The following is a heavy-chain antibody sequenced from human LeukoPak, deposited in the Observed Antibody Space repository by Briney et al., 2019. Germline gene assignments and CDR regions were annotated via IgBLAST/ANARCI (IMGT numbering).Heavy chain of an antibody. CDR2: ISGGSGST. CDR1: GITFSNFA. V-gene: IGHV3-23*01. J-gene: IGHJ5*01. D-gene: IGHD6-13*01. CDR3: AKDTSETAAAAKGPERYNLFDS. Sequence: GGSLRLPCSAPGITFSNFAMSRVRQAPGEGVEWVSAISGGSGSTYYADSVKGRFTISRDNSKNTLYLQMNSLRVEDTAVHYCAKDTSETAAAAKGPERYNLFDSWGQGTLITVSS.